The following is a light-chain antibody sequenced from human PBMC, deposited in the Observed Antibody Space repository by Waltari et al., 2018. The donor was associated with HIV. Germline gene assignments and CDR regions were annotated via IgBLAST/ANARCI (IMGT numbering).Light chain of an antibody. CDR3: ATWDISLSAVV. CDR2: RDN. J-gene: IGLJ2*01. CDR1: SNNVGNQG. V-gene: IGLV10-54*04. Sequence: QAGLTQPPSVSKGMRQTATLTCTGNSNNVGNQGAAWLQQHQGHPPKLLSYRDNKRPSGISERFSASRSGNPASLTITGVQPEDEADYFCATWDISLSAVVFGGGTTLTVL.